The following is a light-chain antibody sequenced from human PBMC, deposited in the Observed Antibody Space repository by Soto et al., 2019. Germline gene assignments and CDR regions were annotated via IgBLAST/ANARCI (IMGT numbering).Light chain of an antibody. CDR2: GAT. CDR1: QSVRSN. Sequence: EIVLTQSPANLSVSPGERATLSCRASQSVRSNLAWYQQKPGQAPRLLIFGATTRATNISARFTGSGSGTAFTLTISSLQSEDFAVYYCQQYVNWPPLTFGGGTKVEIK. J-gene: IGKJ4*01. CDR3: QQYVNWPPLT. V-gene: IGKV3-15*01.